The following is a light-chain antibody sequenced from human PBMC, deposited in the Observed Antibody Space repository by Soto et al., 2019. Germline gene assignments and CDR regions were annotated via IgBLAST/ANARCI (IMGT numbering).Light chain of an antibody. Sequence: DIQMAQAPSSLSASVGARATITCRASQSINTYLNWYQQKPGKAPKLLIYAASSLQSGVPSRFSGSGSGTDFTLTISSLQLEDFATFYCQQSYSSPRITFGQGTRLEIK. V-gene: IGKV1-39*01. CDR1: QSINTY. CDR2: AAS. CDR3: QQSYSSPRIT. J-gene: IGKJ5*01.